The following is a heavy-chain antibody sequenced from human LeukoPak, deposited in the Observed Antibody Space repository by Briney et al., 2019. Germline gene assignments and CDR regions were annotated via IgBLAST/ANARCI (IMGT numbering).Heavy chain of an antibody. CDR3: ARDGSIAEAPWLRFDP. J-gene: IGHJ5*02. V-gene: IGHV4-30-2*01. CDR1: GGSISSGGYY. Sequence: PSETLSLTCTVSGGSISSGGYYWSWIRQPPGKGLEWIGYINHSGSTYYNPSLKSRVTISVDRSKNQFSLKLSSVTAADTAVYYCARDGSIAEAPWLRFDPWGQGTLVTVSS. D-gene: IGHD6-6*01. CDR2: INHSGST.